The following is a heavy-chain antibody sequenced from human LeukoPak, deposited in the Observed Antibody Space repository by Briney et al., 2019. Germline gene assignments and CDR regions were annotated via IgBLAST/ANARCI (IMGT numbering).Heavy chain of an antibody. CDR2: IYYTGYT. CDR3: ATNIPHDAFDI. J-gene: IGHJ3*02. Sequence: SETLSLTCTVSGDSINSGGYYWSWIRQHPGKGLEWIGFIYYTGYTYSNPSLKSRFAISLDTSKNQFSLKLSSVTAADTAVYYCATNIPHDAFDIWGQGTMVTVSS. V-gene: IGHV4-31*03. CDR1: GDSINSGGYY. D-gene: IGHD2-21*01.